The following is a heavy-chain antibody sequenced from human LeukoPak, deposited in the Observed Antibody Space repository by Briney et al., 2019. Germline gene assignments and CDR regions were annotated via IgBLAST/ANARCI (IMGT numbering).Heavy chain of an antibody. CDR3: ARVPSGGPFDY. V-gene: IGHV1-18*01. J-gene: IGHJ4*02. CDR2: ISAYNGNT. Sequence: GASVKVSCKASGYNFTSYGITWVRQAPGRGLEWMGWISAYNGNTNYAQRLQGRVTMTTDTSTSTAYMELRGLTSDDTAVYYCARVPSGGPFDYWGQGTLVTVSS. D-gene: IGHD2-15*01. CDR1: GYNFTSYG.